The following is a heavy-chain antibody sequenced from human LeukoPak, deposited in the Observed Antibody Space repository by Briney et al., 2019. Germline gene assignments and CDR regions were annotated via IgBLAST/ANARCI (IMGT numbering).Heavy chain of an antibody. Sequence: SETLSLTCTVSGGSISSYYWSWIRLPPGKGLEWIGYLSKSGSTNYSPSLKSRVTIFGDTSKNQFFLKLSSVTAADTAVYYCARARYVNSFYAFGIWGQGTLVTVSS. V-gene: IGHV4-59*01. CDR1: GGSISSYY. CDR3: ARARYVNSFYAFGI. J-gene: IGHJ3*02. D-gene: IGHD3-9*01. CDR2: LSKSGST.